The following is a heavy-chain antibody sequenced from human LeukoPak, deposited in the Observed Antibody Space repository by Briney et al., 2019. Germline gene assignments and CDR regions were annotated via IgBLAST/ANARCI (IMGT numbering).Heavy chain of an antibody. D-gene: IGHD5-18*01. Sequence: PGGSLRLSCAAYGFTVSSNYMSWVRQAPGKGLEWVSVIYSGGSTYYADSVKGRFTISRGNSKNTLYLQMNSLRAEDTAVYYCARWDTAMFTFDYWGQGTLVTVSS. V-gene: IGHV3-53*01. CDR3: ARWDTAMFTFDY. CDR1: GFTVSSNY. CDR2: IYSGGST. J-gene: IGHJ4*02.